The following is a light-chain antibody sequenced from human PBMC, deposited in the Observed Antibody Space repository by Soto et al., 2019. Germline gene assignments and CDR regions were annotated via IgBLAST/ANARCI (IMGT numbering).Light chain of an antibody. J-gene: IGKJ4*01. CDR1: QDVSSN. CDR3: QQYIRWPLT. CDR2: GAS. Sequence: EMVVTQSPATLSVSPGERATLSCRASQDVSSNLAWYQQKPGQAPSLLIYGASTRATGTPARFSGSGSGTEFTLTISSLQSEDYAVYFCQQYIRWPLTXGXGTKVEI. V-gene: IGKV3-15*01.